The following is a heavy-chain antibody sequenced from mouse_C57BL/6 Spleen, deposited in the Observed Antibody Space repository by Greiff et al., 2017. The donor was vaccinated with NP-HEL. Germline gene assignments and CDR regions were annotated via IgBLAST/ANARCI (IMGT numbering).Heavy chain of an antibody. CDR2: IWSGGST. CDR1: GFSLTSYG. Sequence: QVQLKESGPGLVQPSQSLSITCTVSGFSLTSYGVHWVRQSPGKGLEWLGVIWSGGSTDYNAAFISRLSISKDNSKSQVFFKMNSLQADDTAIYYCARNTDYDEGYYAMDYWGQGTSVTVSS. D-gene: IGHD2-4*01. J-gene: IGHJ4*01. CDR3: ARNTDYDEGYYAMDY. V-gene: IGHV2-2*01.